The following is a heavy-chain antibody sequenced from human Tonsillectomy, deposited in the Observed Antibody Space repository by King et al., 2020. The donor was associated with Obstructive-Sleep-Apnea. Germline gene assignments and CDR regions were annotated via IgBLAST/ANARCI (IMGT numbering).Heavy chain of an antibody. CDR2: ISYDGSNK. D-gene: IGHD4-17*01. CDR3: AKPHGDYFSAFDI. V-gene: IGHV3-30*18. J-gene: IGHJ3*02. CDR1: GFTFSSYG. Sequence: QLVQSGGGVVQPGRSLRLYCAASGFTFSSYGMHWVRQAPGKGLEWVAIISYDGSNKYYADSVKGRFTISRDNSKNTLYLQMNSLRAEDTAVYYCAKPHGDYFSAFDIWGQGTMVTVSS.